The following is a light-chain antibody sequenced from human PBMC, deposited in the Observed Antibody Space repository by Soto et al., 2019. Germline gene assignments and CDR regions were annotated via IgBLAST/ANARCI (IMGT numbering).Light chain of an antibody. CDR2: GAA. CDR1: QSVSSSY. CDR3: QQRAT. Sequence: EIVLTQSPATLSLSPGERATLACRASQSVSSSYLAWYQQKPGQAPRLLVYGAASRATGIPDRFSGSGSGTDFTLTISRLEPEDFAVYYCQQRATFGPGTKVDT. V-gene: IGKV3D-20*02. J-gene: IGKJ3*01.